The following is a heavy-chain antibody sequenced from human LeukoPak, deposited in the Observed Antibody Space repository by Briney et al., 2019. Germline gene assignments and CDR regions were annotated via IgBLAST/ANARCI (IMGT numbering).Heavy chain of an antibody. CDR3: AKDGAPDYGDNWFDP. D-gene: IGHD4-17*01. J-gene: IGHJ5*02. Sequence: PGGSLRLSCAASGFTFSSYAMSWARQAPGKGLEWVSAISGSGGSTYYADSVKGRFTISRDNSKNTLYLQMNSLRAEDTAVYYCAKDGAPDYGDNWFDPWGQGTLVTVSS. V-gene: IGHV3-23*01. CDR2: ISGSGGST. CDR1: GFTFSSYA.